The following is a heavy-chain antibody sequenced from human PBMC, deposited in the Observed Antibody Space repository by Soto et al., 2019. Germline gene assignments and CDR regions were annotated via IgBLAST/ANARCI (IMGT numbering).Heavy chain of an antibody. CDR2: IDPSDSYT. J-gene: IGHJ6*02. Sequence: PGESLKISCKGSGYSFTNYWITWVRQMPGKGLEWMGRIDPSDSYTNYSPSFQGHVTISADKSISTAYLQWGGLKASDTAMYYCARGKLYDMDVWGPGTAVTVSS. CDR1: GYSFTNYW. CDR3: ARGKLYDMDV. V-gene: IGHV5-10-1*01.